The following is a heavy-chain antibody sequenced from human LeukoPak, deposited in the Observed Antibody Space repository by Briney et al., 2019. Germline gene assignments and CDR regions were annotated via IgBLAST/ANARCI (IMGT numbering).Heavy chain of an antibody. CDR3: ARERGSPTWFDY. Sequence: SQTLSLTRAISGDSVSSNSAAWNWIRQSPSRGLEWLGRTYYRSTWYNDYAVSVQSRITIHPDTSKNQFSLQLNSLTPEDTAVYFCARERGSPTWFDYWGQGTLVTVSS. J-gene: IGHJ4*02. V-gene: IGHV6-1*01. D-gene: IGHD1-26*01. CDR2: TYYRSTWYN. CDR1: GDSVSSNSAA.